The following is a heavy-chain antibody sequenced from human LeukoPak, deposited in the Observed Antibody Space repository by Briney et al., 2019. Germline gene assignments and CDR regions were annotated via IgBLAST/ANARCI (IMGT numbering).Heavy chain of an antibody. Sequence: SETLSLTCNVSGGSISSHYWGWIRQPPGKGLEWIGYIYYSGNTNYNPSLKRRVTMSVDTSKTKFSLNLSSVTAADTALYYCARHSYNYYGLDVWGQGTTITVSS. CDR3: ARHSYNYYGLDV. CDR2: IYYSGNT. CDR1: GGSISSHY. V-gene: IGHV4-59*08. J-gene: IGHJ6*02.